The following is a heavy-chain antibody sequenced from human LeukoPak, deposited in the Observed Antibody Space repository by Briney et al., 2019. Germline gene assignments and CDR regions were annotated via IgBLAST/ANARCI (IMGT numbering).Heavy chain of an antibody. D-gene: IGHD1-7*01. CDR2: ISSSGSTI. CDR3: ARDKLELLFNYYYYYMDV. J-gene: IGHJ6*03. CDR1: GFTFSSYE. Sequence: PGGSLRLSCAASGFTFSSYEMNWVRQAPGKGLEWVSYISSSGSTIYYADSVKGRFTISRDNAKNSLYLQMNSLRAEDTAVYYCARDKLELLFNYYYYYMDVWGKGTTVTVSS. V-gene: IGHV3-48*03.